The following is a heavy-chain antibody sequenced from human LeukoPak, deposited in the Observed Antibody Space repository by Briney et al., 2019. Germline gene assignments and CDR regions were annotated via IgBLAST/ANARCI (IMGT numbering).Heavy chain of an antibody. CDR3: ARSSYSDYAFDY. J-gene: IGHJ4*02. Sequence: SETLSLTCTVSGGSINSYSWSWIRQPPGKGLEWIGYIYYSGSTNYNPSLKSRVTISVDTSKNQFSLKLSSVTAADTAVYYCARSSYSDYAFDYWGQGTLVTVSS. CDR2: IYYSGST. CDR1: GGSINSYS. D-gene: IGHD4-11*01. V-gene: IGHV4-59*01.